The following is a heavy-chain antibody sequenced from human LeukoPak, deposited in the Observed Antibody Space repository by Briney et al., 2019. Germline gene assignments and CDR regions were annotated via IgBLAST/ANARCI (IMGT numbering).Heavy chain of an antibody. J-gene: IGHJ4*02. CDR1: GFTFRNYV. CDR3: AREGYYGSGSPPSLYFDY. Sequence: GGSLRLSCAASGFTFRNYVIHWIRQAPGKGLEWVAVTSSDLNVKLYADSVKGRFTISRDNSRSTLYLQMNSLRPEDTAIYYCAREGYYGSGSPPSLYFDYWGQGTLVTVSS. CDR2: TSSDLNVK. D-gene: IGHD3-10*01. V-gene: IGHV3-30-3*01.